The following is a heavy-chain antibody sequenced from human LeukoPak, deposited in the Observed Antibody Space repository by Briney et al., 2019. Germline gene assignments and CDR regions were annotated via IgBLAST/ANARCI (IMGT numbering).Heavy chain of an antibody. CDR3: ARHPFATPFDH. CDR1: GGSISSFY. Sequence: SETLSLTCAVSGGSISSFYWSWIRQPPGKGLEWIGYVFYTGDTNSNPSLKSRVTMSLDTSKDQLSLRLTSVTAADTAVYYCARHPFATPFDHWGRGTLVTVSS. V-gene: IGHV4-59*08. J-gene: IGHJ4*02. CDR2: VFYTGDT. D-gene: IGHD2-15*01.